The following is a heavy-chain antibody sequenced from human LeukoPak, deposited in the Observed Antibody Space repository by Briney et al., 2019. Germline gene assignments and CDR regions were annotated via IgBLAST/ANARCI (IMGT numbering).Heavy chain of an antibody. D-gene: IGHD3-22*01. V-gene: IGHV3-53*04. Sequence: GGSLRLSCAASGFTVSSNYMSWVRQAPGKGLEWVSVIYSGGSTYYADSVKGRFTISRHNSKNMLYLQMNSLRAEDTAVYYCARGGRYYYDSSGYYSQSAFDIWGQGTMVTVSS. CDR2: IYSGGST. CDR1: GFTVSSNY. J-gene: IGHJ3*02. CDR3: ARGGRYYYDSSGYYSQSAFDI.